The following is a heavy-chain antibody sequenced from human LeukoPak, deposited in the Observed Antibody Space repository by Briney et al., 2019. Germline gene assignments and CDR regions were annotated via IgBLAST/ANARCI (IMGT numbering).Heavy chain of an antibody. CDR1: GYTFTGYY. Sequence: ASVKVSCKASGYTFTGYYMHWVRQAPGQGLEWMGWINPNSGGTNYAQKFQGRLTMTTNTSISTVYMELSSLRSEDTAVYYCARAGYFYDSSGYYPDYWGQGTLVTVSS. CDR3: ARAGYFYDSSGYYPDY. D-gene: IGHD3-22*01. J-gene: IGHJ4*02. CDR2: INPNSGGT. V-gene: IGHV1-2*02.